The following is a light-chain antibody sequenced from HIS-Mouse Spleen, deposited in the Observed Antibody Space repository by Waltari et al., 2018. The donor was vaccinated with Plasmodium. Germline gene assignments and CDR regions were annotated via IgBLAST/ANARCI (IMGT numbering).Light chain of an antibody. CDR3: QQYGSSPYT. V-gene: IGKV3-20*01. CDR1: QSVSSSY. Sequence: VLTQSPGTLSLSPGARATLSCRASQSVSSSYLAWYQQKPGQAPRPLIYGASSRATGIPDRFSGSGSGTDFTLTISRLEPEDFAVYYCQQYGSSPYTFGQGTKLEIK. J-gene: IGKJ2*01. CDR2: GAS.